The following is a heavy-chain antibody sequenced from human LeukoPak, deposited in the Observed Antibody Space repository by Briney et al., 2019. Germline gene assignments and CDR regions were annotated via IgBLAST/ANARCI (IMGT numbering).Heavy chain of an antibody. V-gene: IGHV3-7*01. CDR1: GFTFSTYW. CDR2: IKQDGSVK. D-gene: IGHD5-12*01. Sequence: PGGSLRLSCVVSGFTFSTYWMSWVRQAPGKGLECVATIKQDGSVKNYGDSVQGRFTISRDNAKNSLYLQMNSLRVEDTAVYYCARGGYSFDYLGQGTLVTVSS. CDR3: ARGGYSFDY. J-gene: IGHJ4*02.